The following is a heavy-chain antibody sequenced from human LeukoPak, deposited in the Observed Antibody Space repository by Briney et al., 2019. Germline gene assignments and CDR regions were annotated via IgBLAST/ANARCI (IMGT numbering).Heavy chain of an antibody. CDR2: ISGSGGST. J-gene: IGHJ3*02. CDR3: ATTQWLVDAFDI. V-gene: IGHV3-23*01. D-gene: IGHD6-19*01. Sequence: PGGSLRLSCAASGFTFSSYAMSWVRQAPGKGLEWVSAISGSGGSTYYADSVKGRFTISRDNSKNTLYLQMNSPRAEDTAVYYCATTQWLVDAFDIWGQGTMVTVSS. CDR1: GFTFSSYA.